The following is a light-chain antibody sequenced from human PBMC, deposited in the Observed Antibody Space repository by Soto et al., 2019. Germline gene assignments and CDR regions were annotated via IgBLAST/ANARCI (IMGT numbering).Light chain of an antibody. J-gene: IGLJ3*02. Sequence: QSVLTQPPSASGTPGQRVTISCSGSSSSIGSNTVNWYQQLPGTAPKLLIYRNNQRPSGVPDRFSGSKSGTSASLAISGLPSEDEADYYCAAWDDSLSGGVFGGGTQLTVL. V-gene: IGLV1-44*01. CDR2: RNN. CDR1: SSSIGSNT. CDR3: AAWDDSLSGGV.